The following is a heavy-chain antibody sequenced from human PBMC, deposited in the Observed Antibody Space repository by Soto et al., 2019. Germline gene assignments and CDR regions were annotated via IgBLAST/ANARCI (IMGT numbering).Heavy chain of an antibody. CDR1: GGSFSSGAYY. J-gene: IGHJ3*01. CDR2: ITYSGTT. CDR3: ARDPTTVTKGGFDV. V-gene: IGHV4-31*03. D-gene: IGHD4-17*01. Sequence: QVQLQVSGPGLVKPSQTLSLTCSVSGGSFSSGAYYWSWIRQHPGEGLEWIGYITYSGTTYSNPSLKSRVSISVDTSTNQFSLGLSSVTAADTAVYYCARDPTTVTKGGFDVWGQGTMVTVSS.